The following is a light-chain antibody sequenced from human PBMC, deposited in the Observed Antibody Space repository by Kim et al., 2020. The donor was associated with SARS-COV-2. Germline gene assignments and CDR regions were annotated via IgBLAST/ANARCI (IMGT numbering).Light chain of an antibody. J-gene: IGKJ1*01. CDR2: GES. V-gene: IGKV3-15*01. CDR1: RCVSSN. Sequence: SAEGQATLSGRASRCVSSNLAWDQQKAGHNPTLLIYGESTRSTGIPARFSGSGSGTEFNLTNSRLQSEDFAVYYCQQYNDWPRTFRQETKLEI. CDR3: QQYNDWPRT.